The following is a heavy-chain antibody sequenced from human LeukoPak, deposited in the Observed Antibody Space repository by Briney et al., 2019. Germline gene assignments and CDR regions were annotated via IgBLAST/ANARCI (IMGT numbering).Heavy chain of an antibody. CDR3: ARGEPTGRPGIGFDY. CDR1: GGSISGYY. V-gene: IGHV4-59*01. J-gene: IGHJ4*02. Sequence: KTSETLSLTCTVSGGSISGYYWSWIRQPPGKGLEWIGFCHDSGRTNYNPSLNSRVSISLDTSKNHFSLRLRSVTAADTAVYYCARGEPTGRPGIGFDYWGQGTLVTVSS. CDR2: CHDSGRT. D-gene: IGHD1-14*01.